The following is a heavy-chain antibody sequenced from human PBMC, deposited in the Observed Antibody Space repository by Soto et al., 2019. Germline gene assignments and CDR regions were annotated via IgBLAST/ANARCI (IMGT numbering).Heavy chain of an antibody. CDR1: GGSISSSSYY. CDR2: IYYSGST. Sequence: SETLSLTCTVSGGSISSSSYYWGWIRQPPGKGLEWIGSIYYSGSTYYNPSLKSRVTISVGTSKNQFSLKLSSVTAADTAVYYCARHWYYYDSSGYDAFDIWGQGTMVTVSS. J-gene: IGHJ3*02. CDR3: ARHWYYYDSSGYDAFDI. V-gene: IGHV4-39*01. D-gene: IGHD3-22*01.